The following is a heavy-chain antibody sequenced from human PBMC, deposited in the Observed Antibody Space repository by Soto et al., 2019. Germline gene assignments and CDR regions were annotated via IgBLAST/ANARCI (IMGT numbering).Heavy chain of an antibody. Sequence: QLQLVQSGAEVREPGSSVKVSCKASGGTFSSYTVIWVRQAPGQGLEWMGGITPTLNIAKYAEKFQGRVTITADESTSTGNMPLSSRRSEDTAVYFCARGYYSGSNPSSFDYWGQGTLVAVSS. CDR1: GGTFSSYT. D-gene: IGHD1-26*01. CDR2: ITPTLNIA. V-gene: IGHV1-69*01. CDR3: ARGYYSGSNPSSFDY. J-gene: IGHJ4*02.